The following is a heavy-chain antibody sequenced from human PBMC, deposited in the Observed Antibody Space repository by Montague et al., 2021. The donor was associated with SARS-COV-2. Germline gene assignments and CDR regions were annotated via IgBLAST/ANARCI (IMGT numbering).Heavy chain of an antibody. D-gene: IGHD3-10*01. CDR1: GSTFDDYG. Sequence: SLRLSCAASGSTFDDYGMSWVRQAPGKGLEWVSGISRSGDRTAYGDSVKGRFTISRDNAKNSLYLQMNSLRVEDTAFYHCSRGGGMIRGVVDFWGQGILVSVSS. CDR2: ISRSGDRT. V-gene: IGHV3-20*01. J-gene: IGHJ4*02. CDR3: SRGGGMIRGVVDF.